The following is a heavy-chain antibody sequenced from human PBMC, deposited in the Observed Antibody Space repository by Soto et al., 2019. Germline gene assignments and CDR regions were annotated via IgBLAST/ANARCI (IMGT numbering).Heavy chain of an antibody. CDR3: STSAYDTNGYYRFDP. CDR1: GGSFSGHS. Sequence: SETLSLTCAVYGGSFSGHSWTWIRQSPGKGLEWIGDINHSGRVNYSPSLKSRVTISLDTSKNQFSLTLSAVTAADTAMYYCSTSAYDTNGYYRFDPWGKGTLVPVSS. D-gene: IGHD3-22*01. J-gene: IGHJ5*01. CDR2: INHSGRV. V-gene: IGHV4-34*01.